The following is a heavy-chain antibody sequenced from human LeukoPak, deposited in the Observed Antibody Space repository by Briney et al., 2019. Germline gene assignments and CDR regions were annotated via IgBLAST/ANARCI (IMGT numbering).Heavy chain of an antibody. Sequence: ASVKVSCKASGGTFSSYAISWVRQAPGQGLEWMGGIIPIFGTANYAQKFQGRVTITTDESTSTAYMELSSLRSEDTAVYYCARALPGRYCSSTSCRSNWFDPWGQGTLVTVSS. CDR1: GGTFSSYA. CDR3: ARALPGRYCSSTSCRSNWFDP. D-gene: IGHD2-2*01. CDR2: IIPIFGTA. V-gene: IGHV1-69*05. J-gene: IGHJ5*02.